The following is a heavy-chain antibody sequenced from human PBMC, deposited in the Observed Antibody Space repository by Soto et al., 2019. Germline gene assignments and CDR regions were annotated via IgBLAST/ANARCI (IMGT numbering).Heavy chain of an antibody. D-gene: IGHD5-12*01. CDR2: ISSSSSYI. CDR3: ARDLEYSGRLYYFDY. CDR1: GFTFSSYS. J-gene: IGHJ4*02. Sequence: GGSLRLSCAASGFTFSSYSMNWVRQAPGKGLEWVSSISSSSSYIYYADSVKGRFTISRDNAKNSLYLQMNSLRAEDTAVYYCARDLEYSGRLYYFDYWGQGTLVTVSS. V-gene: IGHV3-21*01.